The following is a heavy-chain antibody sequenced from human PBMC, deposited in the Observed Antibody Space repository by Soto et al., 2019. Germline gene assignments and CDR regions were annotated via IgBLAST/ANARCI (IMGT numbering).Heavy chain of an antibody. Sequence: GGSLRLSCAASGFTFSSYAMSWVRQAPGKGLEWVSAISGSGGSTYYADSVKGRFTISRDNSKNKLYLQMNSLRAEDTAVYYCAKDGSLVKLGITYYFDYWGQGTLVTVSS. J-gene: IGHJ4*02. CDR2: ISGSGGST. CDR1: GFTFSSYA. V-gene: IGHV3-23*01. D-gene: IGHD7-27*01. CDR3: AKDGSLVKLGITYYFDY.